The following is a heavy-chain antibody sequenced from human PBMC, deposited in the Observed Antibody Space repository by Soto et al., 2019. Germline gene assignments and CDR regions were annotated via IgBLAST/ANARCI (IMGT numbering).Heavy chain of an antibody. CDR2: MSYDGSNK. D-gene: IGHD3-16*01. Sequence: QVQLVESGGGVVQPGRSLRLSCAASGFTFSSYAMHWVRRAPGKGLEWMAVMSYDGSNKYYADSVKGRFTISRDNSKNTLYLQMNSLSPEDKARYYCARDGGAYWGQGTLVIVSS. V-gene: IGHV3-30-3*01. J-gene: IGHJ4*02. CDR3: ARDGGAY. CDR1: GFTFSSYA.